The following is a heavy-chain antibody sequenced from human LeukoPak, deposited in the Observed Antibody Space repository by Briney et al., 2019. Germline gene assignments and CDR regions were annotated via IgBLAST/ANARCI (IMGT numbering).Heavy chain of an antibody. D-gene: IGHD5-24*01. CDR2: ISGSGGST. Sequence: GGSLRLSCAASGSTFSSYAMSWVRQAPGKGLEWVSAISGSGGSTYYADSVKGRFTISRDNSKNTLYLQMNSLRAEDTAVYYCAKSGGWLQYYFDYWGQGTLVTVSS. J-gene: IGHJ4*02. CDR3: AKSGGWLQYYFDY. CDR1: GSTFSSYA. V-gene: IGHV3-23*01.